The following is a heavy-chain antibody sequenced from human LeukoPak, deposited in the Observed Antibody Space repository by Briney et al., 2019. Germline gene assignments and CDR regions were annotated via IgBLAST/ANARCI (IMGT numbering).Heavy chain of an antibody. CDR3: ASQYYYDSSGYYPLDY. D-gene: IGHD3-22*01. CDR1: GFTFSSYA. V-gene: IGHV3-30-3*01. CDR2: ISYDGSNK. J-gene: IGHJ4*02. Sequence: GRSLRLSCAASGFTFSSYAMHWVRQAPGKGLEWVAVISYDGSNKYYADSVKGRFTISRDNSKNTLYLQMNSLRAEDTAVYYCASQYYYDSSGYYPLDYWSQGTLVTVSS.